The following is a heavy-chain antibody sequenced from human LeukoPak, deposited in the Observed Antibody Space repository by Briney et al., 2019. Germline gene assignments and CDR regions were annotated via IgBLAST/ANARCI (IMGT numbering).Heavy chain of an antibody. J-gene: IGHJ6*04. CDR3: VRSVAGTDYYDYGLDV. CDR1: GYSFPSYW. V-gene: IGHV5-10-1*01. D-gene: IGHD6-19*01. CDR2: IDPSDSYT. Sequence: GESLKISCKGSGYSFPSYWISWVRQMPGKGLEWMGRIDPSDSYTNYSPSFQGHVTMSADKSISTASLQWSSLKASDTAMYYCVRSVAGTDYYDYGLDVWGKGTTVTVSS.